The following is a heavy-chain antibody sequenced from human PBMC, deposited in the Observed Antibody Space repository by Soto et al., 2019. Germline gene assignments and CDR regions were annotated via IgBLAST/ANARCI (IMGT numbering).Heavy chain of an antibody. V-gene: IGHV3-30-3*01. CDR2: ISYDGSTQ. CDR1: GFTFSSYA. D-gene: IGHD1-26*01. CDR3: ARRISGGNYYYLYGVDV. J-gene: IGHJ6*02. Sequence: GGSLRLSCAASGFTFSSYAMHWVRQAPGKGLEWVALISYDGSTQYYADSVKARFTISRDNSKNTVYLQMNSLRGEDTALYYCARRISGGNYYYLYGVDVWGQGTTVTVSS.